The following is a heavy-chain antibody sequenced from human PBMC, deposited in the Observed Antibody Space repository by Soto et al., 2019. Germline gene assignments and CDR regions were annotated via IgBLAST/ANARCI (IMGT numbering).Heavy chain of an antibody. Sequence: SETLSLTCAVYGGSFSGYYWSWIRKPPEKGLEWIGEINHSGSTNYNPSLKSRVTISVDTSKNQFSLKLSSVTAADTAVYYCARRSDYVLNYYYYYGMDVWGQGTTVTVSS. CDR1: GGSFSGYY. D-gene: IGHD5-12*01. J-gene: IGHJ6*02. V-gene: IGHV4-34*01. CDR2: INHSGST. CDR3: ARRSDYVLNYYYYYGMDV.